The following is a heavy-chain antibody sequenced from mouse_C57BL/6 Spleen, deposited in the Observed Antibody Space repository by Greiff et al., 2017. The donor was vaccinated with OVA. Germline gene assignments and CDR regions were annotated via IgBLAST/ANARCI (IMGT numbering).Heavy chain of an antibody. CDR3: VRGGGAMDY. CDR2: IRSKSNNYAT. V-gene: IGHV10-1*01. J-gene: IGHJ4*01. Sequence: DVKLVESGGGLVQPKGSLKLSCAASGFSFNTYAMNWVRQAPGKGLEWVARIRSKSNNYATYYADSVKDRFTISRDDSESMLYLQMNNLKTEDTAMYYCVRGGGAMDYWGQGTSVTVSS. CDR1: GFSFNTYA.